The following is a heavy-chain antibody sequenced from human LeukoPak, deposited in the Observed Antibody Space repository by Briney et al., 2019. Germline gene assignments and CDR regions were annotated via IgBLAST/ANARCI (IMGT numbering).Heavy chain of an antibody. Sequence: GASVKVSCKASGYTFSDNYIHWVRQAPGQGLEWMGGIIPIFGTANSAQKFQGRVTISADESTSTAYLEVSSLRSEDSAVYYCARSIYDPSFTGTTKHYYYMDVWGKGTTVTISS. CDR1: GYTFSDNY. D-gene: IGHD1-1*01. CDR2: IIPIFGTA. V-gene: IGHV1-69*13. CDR3: ARSIYDPSFTGTTKHYYYMDV. J-gene: IGHJ6*03.